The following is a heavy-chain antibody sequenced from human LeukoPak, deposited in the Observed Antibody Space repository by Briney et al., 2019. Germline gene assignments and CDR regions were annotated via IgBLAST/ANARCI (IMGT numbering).Heavy chain of an antibody. J-gene: IGHJ6*03. V-gene: IGHV4-59*01. CDR2: IYYSGST. Sequence: SETLSLTCTVSGGSISSYYWSWIRQPPGKGLEWIGYIYYSGSTNYNPSLKSRVTISVDTSKNQFSLKLSSVTAADTAVYYCARGPYYCYYMDVWGKGTTVTVSS. CDR1: GGSISSYY. CDR3: ARGPYYCYYMDV.